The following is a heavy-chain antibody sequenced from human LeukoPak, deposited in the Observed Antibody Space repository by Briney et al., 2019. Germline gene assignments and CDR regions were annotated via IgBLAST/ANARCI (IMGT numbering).Heavy chain of an antibody. CDR2: VCYNGTT. V-gene: IGHV4-59*01. J-gene: IGHJ4*02. CDR1: GDSISSYF. Sequence: PSETLSLTCSDSGDSISSYFWAWIRQPPGKGLEWIGYVCYNGTTNYNPSLRNRVAISIDTSKNQFSLKLNSATAADTAVYYCATSGGFNSPRHYWGQGTLVTVSS. CDR3: ATSGGFNSPRHY. D-gene: IGHD3-16*01.